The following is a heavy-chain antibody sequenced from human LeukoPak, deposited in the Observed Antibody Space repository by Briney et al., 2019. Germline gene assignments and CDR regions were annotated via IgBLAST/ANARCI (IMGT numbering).Heavy chain of an antibody. V-gene: IGHV3-33*01. CDR1: GFTFNYYG. CDR3: ARDDDTSSHYSRFDY. D-gene: IGHD3-22*01. Sequence: PGRSLRLSCAASGFTFNYYGMHWVRQAPGKGLEWVAVIWSGGSKKYYADSVKGRFTVSRDDSKSTLYLQMNSLRVEDTALYFCARDDDTSSHYSRFDYWGQGTLVTVSS. CDR2: IWSGGSKK. J-gene: IGHJ4*02.